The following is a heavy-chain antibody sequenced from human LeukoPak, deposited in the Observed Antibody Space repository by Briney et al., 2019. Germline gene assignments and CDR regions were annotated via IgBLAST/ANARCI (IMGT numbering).Heavy chain of an antibody. Sequence: GGSLRLSCAASGFTFSSFAMTWVRQAPGKGLEWVSGISGRGDSTYYADSVKGQFTISRDNSKNMLYLQMSSLRADDTAVYFCAKAPCSGGSCYFSDWGQGTLVTVSS. D-gene: IGHD2-15*01. CDR3: AKAPCSGGSCYFSD. CDR2: ISGRGDST. CDR1: GFTFSSFA. J-gene: IGHJ4*02. V-gene: IGHV3-23*01.